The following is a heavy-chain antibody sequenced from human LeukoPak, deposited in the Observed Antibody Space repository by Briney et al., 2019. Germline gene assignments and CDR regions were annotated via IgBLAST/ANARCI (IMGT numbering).Heavy chain of an antibody. CDR3: ARQYSSSLGWFDP. J-gene: IGHJ5*02. D-gene: IGHD6-13*01. CDR1: GYSFTSYW. CDR2: IYPGDSDT. V-gene: IGHV5-51*01. Sequence: GGSLKISCKGSGYSFTSYWIGWVRQMPGKGLEWMGIIYPGDSDTRYSPSFQGQVTISADKSISTAYLQWSSLKASDTAMYYCARQYSSSLGWFDPWGQGTLVTVSS.